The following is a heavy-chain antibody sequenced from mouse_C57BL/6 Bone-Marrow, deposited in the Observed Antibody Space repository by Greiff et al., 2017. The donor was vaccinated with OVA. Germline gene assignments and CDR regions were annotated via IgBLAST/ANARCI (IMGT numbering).Heavy chain of an antibody. V-gene: IGHV1-18*01. CDR3: AIYYDYDREGAY. J-gene: IGHJ3*01. Sequence: VQLQQSGPELVKPGASVKIPCKASGYTFTDYNMDWVKQSHGKSLEWIGDINPNNGGTIYNQKFKGKATLTVDKSSSTAYMELRSLTSEDTAVYYCAIYYDYDREGAYWGQGTLVTVSA. CDR1: GYTFTDYN. CDR2: INPNNGGT. D-gene: IGHD2-4*01.